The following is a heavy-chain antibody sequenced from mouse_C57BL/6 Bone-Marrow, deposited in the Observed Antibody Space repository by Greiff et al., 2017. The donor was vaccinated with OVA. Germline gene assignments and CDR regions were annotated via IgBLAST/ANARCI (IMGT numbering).Heavy chain of an antibody. V-gene: IGHV1-80*01. CDR1: GYAFSSYW. J-gene: IGHJ3*01. Sequence: VMLVESGAELVKPGASVKISCKASGYAFSSYWMNWVKQRPGKGLEWIGQIYPGDGDTNYNGKFKGKATLTADKSSSTAYMQLSSLTSEDSAVYFCARRRGNWSWFAYWGQGTLVTVSA. CDR2: IYPGDGDT. CDR3: ARRRGNWSWFAY. D-gene: IGHD2-1*01.